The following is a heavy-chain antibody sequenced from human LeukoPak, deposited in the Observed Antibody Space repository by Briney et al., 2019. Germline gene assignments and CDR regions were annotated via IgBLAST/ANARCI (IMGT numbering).Heavy chain of an antibody. CDR1: GGSFSGYY. Sequence: SETLSLTCAVYGGSFSGYYWSWIHQPPGKGREWIGEINHSGSTNYNPSLKSRVTISVDTSKNQFSLKLSSVTAADTAVYYCARGSRSGSYGDDAFDIWGQGTMVTVSS. D-gene: IGHD1-26*01. CDR3: ARGSRSGSYGDDAFDI. V-gene: IGHV4-34*01. J-gene: IGHJ3*02. CDR2: INHSGST.